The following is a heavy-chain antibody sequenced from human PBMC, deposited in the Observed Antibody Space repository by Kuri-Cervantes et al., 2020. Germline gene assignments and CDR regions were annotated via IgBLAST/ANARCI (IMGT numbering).Heavy chain of an antibody. CDR3: ARVGSRVRYDYVWGSYRYFDY. CDR2: INWNGGST. D-gene: IGHD3-16*02. Sequence: GESLKISCAASGFTFSNYGMSWVRQAPGKGLEWVSGINWNGGSTGYADSVKGRFTISRDNAKNSLYLQMNSLRAEDTALYYCARVGSRVRYDYVWGSYRYFDYWGQGTLVTVSS. V-gene: IGHV3-20*04. CDR1: GFTFSNYG. J-gene: IGHJ4*02.